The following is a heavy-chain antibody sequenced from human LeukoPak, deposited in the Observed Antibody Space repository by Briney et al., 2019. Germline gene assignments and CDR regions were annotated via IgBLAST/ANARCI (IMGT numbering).Heavy chain of an antibody. D-gene: IGHD2-21*02. CDR2: MYYSGTT. V-gene: IGHV4-59*02. CDR3: ARLPMAVTPHVDY. J-gene: IGHJ4*02. CDR1: GGSVTSYY. Sequence: SETLSLTCTVSGGSVTSYYRSWIRQSPGKGLEWIGFMYYSGTTNYNPSLKSRVTISLGMSKNQFSLKLSSVTAADTAVYYCARLPMAVTPHVDYWGQGTLVTVSS.